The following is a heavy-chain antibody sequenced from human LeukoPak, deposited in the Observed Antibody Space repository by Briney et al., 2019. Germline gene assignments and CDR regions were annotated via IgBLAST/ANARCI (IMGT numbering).Heavy chain of an antibody. D-gene: IGHD3-9*01. Sequence: GASVKVSCKASDYTFSNYDINWVRQAPGQGLEWMGWITTYNGNTNYAQNLQGRVPMTTDSSTSTAYMELSSLRSDDTAVYYCARVAYDILTGYPSPGVYWGQGTLVTVSS. CDR3: ARVAYDILTGYPSPGVY. CDR2: ITTYNGNT. J-gene: IGHJ4*02. V-gene: IGHV1-18*01. CDR1: DYTFSNYD.